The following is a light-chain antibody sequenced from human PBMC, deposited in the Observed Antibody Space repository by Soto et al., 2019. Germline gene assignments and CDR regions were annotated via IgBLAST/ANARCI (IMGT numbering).Light chain of an antibody. CDR2: EVS. Sequence: QSVLTQPASVSGSPGQSITISYTGTSSDVGGYNYVSWYQQHPGKAPKLMIYEVSNRPSGVSNRFSGSKSGNTASLTISGLQAEDEADYYCSSYTSSSTLVFGTVTKLTVL. J-gene: IGLJ1*01. CDR3: SSYTSSSTLV. V-gene: IGLV2-14*01. CDR1: SSDVGGYNY.